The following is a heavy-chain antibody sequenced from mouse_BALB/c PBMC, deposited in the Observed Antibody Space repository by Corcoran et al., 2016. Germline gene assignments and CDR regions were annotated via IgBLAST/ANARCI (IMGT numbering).Heavy chain of an antibody. CDR2: IDPANGNT. Sequence: EVQLQQSGAELVKPGASVKLSCTASGFNIKDTYMHWVKQRPEQGLEWSGRIDPANGNTKYDPKFQGKATITADTSSNTAYLQLSSLTSEDTAVYYSATSDGYFDYWGQGTTLTVSS. CDR1: GFNIKDTY. CDR3: ATSDGYFDY. V-gene: IGHV14-3*02. J-gene: IGHJ2*01. D-gene: IGHD2-3*01.